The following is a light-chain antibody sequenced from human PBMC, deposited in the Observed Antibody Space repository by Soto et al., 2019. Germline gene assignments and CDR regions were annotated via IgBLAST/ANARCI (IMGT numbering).Light chain of an antibody. V-gene: IGKV3-15*01. CDR1: QSVSSD. J-gene: IGKJ1*01. CDR3: QQYNNWPRT. Sequence: EIVIPPTPYTLSVYPGDRTTLSCRASQSVSSDLAWYHQKPGQAPRLLIYGASTRATGIPARFSGSGSGTEFTLTINSLQSEDFAVYYCQQYNNWPRTFGQGSMVDVK. CDR2: GAS.